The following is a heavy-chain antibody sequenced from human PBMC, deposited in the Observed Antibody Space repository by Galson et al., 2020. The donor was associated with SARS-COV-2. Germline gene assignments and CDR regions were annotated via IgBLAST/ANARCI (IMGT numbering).Heavy chain of an antibody. V-gene: IGHV4-34*01. D-gene: IGHD3-10*01. J-gene: IGHJ4*02. CDR2: INHSGST. CDR3: ARGWSGSGRTFDY. Sequence: ETSETLSLTCAVYGGSFSGYYWSWIRQPPGKGLEWIGEINHSGSTNYNPSLKSRVTISVDTSKNQFSLKLSSVTAADTAVYYCARGWSGSGRTFDYWGQGTLVTVSS. CDR1: GGSFSGYY.